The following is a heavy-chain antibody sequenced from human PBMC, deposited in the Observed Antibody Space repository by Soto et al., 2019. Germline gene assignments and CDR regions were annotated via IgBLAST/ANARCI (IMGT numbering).Heavy chain of an antibody. V-gene: IGHV4-34*01. D-gene: IGHD3-10*01. J-gene: IGHJ4*02. CDR1: GGSFIGYY. CDR2: INHSGST. Sequence: SETLSLTCAVYGGSFIGYYWSWIRQPPGKGLEWIGEINHSGSTNYNPSLKSRITISVDTSKNQFSLKLSSVTAADTAVYYCARGGIRITMVRGVHKFDYWGQGTLVTVSS. CDR3: ARGGIRITMVRGVHKFDY.